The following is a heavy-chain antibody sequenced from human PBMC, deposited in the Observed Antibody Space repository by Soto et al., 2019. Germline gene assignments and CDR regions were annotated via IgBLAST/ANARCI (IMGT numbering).Heavy chain of an antibody. J-gene: IGHJ3*02. CDR1: GYTFTSYG. D-gene: IGHD3-9*01. V-gene: IGHV1-18*04. Sequence: QVQLVQSGAEVKKPGASVKVSCKASGYTFTSYGISWVRQAPGQGLEWMGWISAYNGNTNSAQKLQGRVTMTTDTSTSTAYMELRSLRSDDTAVYYCARGGWGGITYDILTGLCFDIWGQGTMVTVSS. CDR2: ISAYNGNT. CDR3: ARGGWGGITYDILTGLCFDI.